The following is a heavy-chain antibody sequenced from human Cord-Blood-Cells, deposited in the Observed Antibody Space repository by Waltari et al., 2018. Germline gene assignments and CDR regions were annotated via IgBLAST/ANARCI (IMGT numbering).Heavy chain of an antibody. CDR2: IIPILGIA. D-gene: IGHD3-10*01. CDR3: ASNYYGSGSYFDY. V-gene: IGHV1-69*09. J-gene: IGHJ4*02. Sequence: QVQLVQSGAEEKKPGSSVKVSCKASGGTFSSYATSWVRPAPGQGLEWMGRIIPILGIANDAQKFQGRVTITADKSTSTAYMELSSLRSEDTAVYYCASNYYGSGSYFDYWGQGTLVTVSS. CDR1: GGTFSSYA.